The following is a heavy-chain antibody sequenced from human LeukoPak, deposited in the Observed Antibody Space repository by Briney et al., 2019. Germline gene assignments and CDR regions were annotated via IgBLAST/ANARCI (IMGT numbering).Heavy chain of an antibody. CDR1: GGSISSGGYY. D-gene: IGHD6-13*01. V-gene: IGHV4-31*03. Sequence: SQTLSLTCTFSGGSISSGGYYWSWIRQHPGKGLEWIGYIYYSGSTYYNPSLKSRVTISVDTSKNQFSLKLSSVTAADTAVYYCARAGGSSSWYNPSWFDPWGQGTLVTVST. CDR2: IYYSGST. J-gene: IGHJ5*02. CDR3: ARAGGSSSWYNPSWFDP.